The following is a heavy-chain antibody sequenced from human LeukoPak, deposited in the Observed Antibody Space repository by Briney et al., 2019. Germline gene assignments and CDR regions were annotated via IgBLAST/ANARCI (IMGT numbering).Heavy chain of an antibody. CDR3: AKDLFDSSGYYYYYYYGMDV. J-gene: IGHJ6*02. D-gene: IGHD3-22*01. CDR2: IGGSGGST. CDR1: GFTFSSYA. V-gene: IGHV3-23*01. Sequence: GGSLRLSCAASGFTFSSYAMSWVRQAPGKGLEWVSAIGGSGGSTYYADSVKGRFTISRDNSKNTLYLQMNSLRAEDTAVYYCAKDLFDSSGYYYYYYYGMDVWGQGTTVTVSS.